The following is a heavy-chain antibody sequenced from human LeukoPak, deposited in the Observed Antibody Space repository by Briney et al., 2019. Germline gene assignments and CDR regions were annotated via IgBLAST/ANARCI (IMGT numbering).Heavy chain of an antibody. CDR3: ARLGVVPAARSYYYYYGMDV. D-gene: IGHD2-2*01. CDR2: INHSGST. CDR1: GGSFSGYY. Sequence: SETLSLTCAVYGGSFSGYYWSWIRRPPGKGLEWIGEINHSGSTNYNPSLKSRATISVDTSKNQFSLKLSSVTAADTAVYYCARLGVVPAARSYYYYYGMDVWGQGTTVTVSS. V-gene: IGHV4-34*01. J-gene: IGHJ6*02.